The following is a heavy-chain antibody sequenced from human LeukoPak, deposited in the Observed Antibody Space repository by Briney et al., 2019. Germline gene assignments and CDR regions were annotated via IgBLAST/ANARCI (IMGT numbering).Heavy chain of an antibody. CDR3: ARQGGDY. J-gene: IGHJ4*02. Sequence: SETLSLTCTVSGGSTSSYYWSWIRQPPGKGLEWIGYIYTSGSTNYNPSLKSRVTISVDTSKNQFSLKLSSVTAADTAVYYCARQGGDYWGQGTLVTVSS. V-gene: IGHV4-4*09. D-gene: IGHD3-16*01. CDR1: GGSTSSYY. CDR2: IYTSGST.